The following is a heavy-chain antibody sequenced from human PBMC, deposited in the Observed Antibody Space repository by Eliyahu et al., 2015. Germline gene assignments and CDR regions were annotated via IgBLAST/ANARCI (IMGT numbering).Heavy chain of an antibody. V-gene: IGHV2-5*02. CDR3: AYRRHYGDSFFDY. J-gene: IGHJ4*02. D-gene: IGHD4-17*01. CDR2: IFWDDDK. CDR1: GFSLSTRAVG. Sequence: QITLKESGPTLVKPTQTLTLTCTFSGFSLSTRAVGVGCIRQPPGKALEWLALIFWDDDKRYSPSLKGRLSITKDTSRSQVVLKMTDMAPADTATYYCAYRRHYGDSFFDYWGRGTLVTVSS.